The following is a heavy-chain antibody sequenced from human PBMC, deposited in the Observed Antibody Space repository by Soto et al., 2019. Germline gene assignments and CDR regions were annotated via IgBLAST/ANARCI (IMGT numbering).Heavy chain of an antibody. CDR3: AREPFGGRGDH. J-gene: IGHJ4*01. CDR1: GFTVRSNY. D-gene: IGHD3-16*01. CDR2: IYSDGST. Sequence: EVQLVESGGTLVQPGGSLRLSCAASGFTVRSNYMNWVRQAPGKGLQWISVIYSDGSTHYADSVKGRFTMSRDNSKNRLYLQMNSLRAKDTAVYYCAREPFGGRGDHWGRGTLVSVSS. V-gene: IGHV3-66*01.